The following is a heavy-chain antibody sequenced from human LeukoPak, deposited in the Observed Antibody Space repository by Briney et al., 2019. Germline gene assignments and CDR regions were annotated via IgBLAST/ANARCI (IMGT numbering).Heavy chain of an antibody. CDR1: GGSFSGYY. Sequence: SETLSLTCAVYGGSFSGYYWSWIRQPPGKGLEWIGEINHSGSTNYNPSLKSRVTISVDTSKNQFSLKLSSVTAADTAVYYCARGWGSSWHLVYWGQGTLVTVSS. V-gene: IGHV4-34*01. CDR3: ARGWGSSWHLVY. CDR2: INHSGST. D-gene: IGHD6-13*01. J-gene: IGHJ4*02.